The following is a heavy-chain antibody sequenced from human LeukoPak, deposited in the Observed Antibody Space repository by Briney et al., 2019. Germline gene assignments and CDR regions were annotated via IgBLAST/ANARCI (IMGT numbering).Heavy chain of an antibody. J-gene: IGHJ6*03. CDR2: IYTSGST. CDR1: GGSIRSYY. CDR3: ARDRMSTVTLFLMDV. Sequence: SETLSLTCTDSGGSIRSYYWSWIRQPAGKGLEWIGRIYTSGSTNYNPSLKSRVTMSVDTSKNQFSLKLSSVTAADTAVYYCARDRMSTVTLFLMDVWGKGTTVTVSS. D-gene: IGHD4-17*01. V-gene: IGHV4-4*07.